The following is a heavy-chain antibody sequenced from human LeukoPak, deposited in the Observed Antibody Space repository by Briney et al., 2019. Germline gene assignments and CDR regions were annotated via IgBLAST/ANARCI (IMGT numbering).Heavy chain of an antibody. J-gene: IGHJ4*02. CDR2: INHSGST. CDR3: ASLLGATIPYFDY. Sequence: SQTLSLTCTVSGGSISSGGYYWSWIRQPPGKGLEWIGEINHSGSTNYNPSLKSRVTISVDTSKNQFSLKLSSVTAADTAVYYCASLLGATIPYFDYWGQGTLVTVSS. D-gene: IGHD1-26*01. CDR1: GGSISSGGYY. V-gene: IGHV4-30-2*01.